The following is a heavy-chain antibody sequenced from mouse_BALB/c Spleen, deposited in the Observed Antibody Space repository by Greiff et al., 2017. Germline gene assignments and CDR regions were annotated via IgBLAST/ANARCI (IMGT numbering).Heavy chain of an antibody. CDR3: TRRVDY. CDR2: ISYSGST. J-gene: IGHJ2*01. Sequence: EVMLQESGPGLVKPSQSLTLTCTATGYTITSDYVWNWIRQPPGNKLEWMGYISYSGSTSYNQSLKSRISFTRDTSKNQFFLQLNSVTTEDTATYYCTRRVDYWGQGTTLTVSS. V-gene: IGHV3-2*02. CDR1: GYTITSDYV.